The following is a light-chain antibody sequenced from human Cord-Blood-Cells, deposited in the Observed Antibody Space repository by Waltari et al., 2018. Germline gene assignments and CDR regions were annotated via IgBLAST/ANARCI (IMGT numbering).Light chain of an antibody. Sequence: QSALTQPASVSGSPGQSITISCPGTRSDVGSYNLVSWYQQHPGKAPKLMIYEVSKRPSGVSNRFSGSKSGNTASLTISGLQAEDEADYYCCSYAGSSWVFGGGTKLTVL. V-gene: IGLV2-23*02. CDR1: RSDVGSYNL. J-gene: IGLJ3*02. CDR2: EVS. CDR3: CSYAGSSWV.